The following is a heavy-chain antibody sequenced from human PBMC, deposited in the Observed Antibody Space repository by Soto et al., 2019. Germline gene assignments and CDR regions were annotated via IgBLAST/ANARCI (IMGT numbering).Heavy chain of an antibody. CDR3: ARVLCSGGSCQEGAFDI. Sequence: GGSLRLSCAASGFTFDDYGMSWVRQAPGKGLEWVSGINWNGGSTGYADSVKGRFTISRDNAKNSLYLQMNSLRAEDTALYHCARVLCSGGSCQEGAFDIWGQGTMVTVS. V-gene: IGHV3-20*01. CDR1: GFTFDDYG. J-gene: IGHJ3*02. CDR2: INWNGGST. D-gene: IGHD2-15*01.